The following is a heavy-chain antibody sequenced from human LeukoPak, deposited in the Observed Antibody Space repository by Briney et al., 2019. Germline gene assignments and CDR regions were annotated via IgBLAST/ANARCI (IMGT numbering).Heavy chain of an antibody. V-gene: IGHV3-21*01. CDR1: GFTFSNYS. D-gene: IGHD1-1*01. Sequence: GGSLRLSCSASGFTFSNYSMNWVRQAPGKGLEWVSSISTSFSYIYYADSVKGRFTISRDNAKNSLYLQMNSLRAEDTAVYYCARKEVKWNDVDKAAFDFWGQGTLVTVSS. J-gene: IGHJ4*02. CDR3: ARKEVKWNDVDKAAFDF. CDR2: ISTSFSYI.